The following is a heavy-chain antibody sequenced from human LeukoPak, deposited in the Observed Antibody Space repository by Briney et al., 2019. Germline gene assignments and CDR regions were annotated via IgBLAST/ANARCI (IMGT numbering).Heavy chain of an antibody. CDR3: ARVQGGGLPRWY. Sequence: GGSLRLSCAASGFTVSSNYMSWVRQTPGKGLEWVSVIYSDDSTYYADSVKGRFTISRDNSKNTLYLQMNSLRAGDTAVYYCARVQGGGLPRWYWGQGTLVTVSS. CDR1: GFTVSSNY. CDR2: IYSDDST. J-gene: IGHJ4*02. D-gene: IGHD2-15*01. V-gene: IGHV3-66*01.